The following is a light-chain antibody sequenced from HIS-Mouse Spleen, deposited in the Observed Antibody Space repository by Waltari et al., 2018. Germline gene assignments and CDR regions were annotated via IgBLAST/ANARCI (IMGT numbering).Light chain of an antibody. CDR2: KDS. Sequence: SYELTQPPSVSVSPGQPARIPCSVDALPKQYAYWYQQKPGQSPVLVIDKDSERPSGIPERLSGCSSGTTVPLTISGVQAEDEADYYCQSADSSGTHVLFGGGTKLTVL. CDR1: ALPKQY. CDR3: QSADSSGTHVL. J-gene: IGLJ2*01. V-gene: IGLV3-25*03.